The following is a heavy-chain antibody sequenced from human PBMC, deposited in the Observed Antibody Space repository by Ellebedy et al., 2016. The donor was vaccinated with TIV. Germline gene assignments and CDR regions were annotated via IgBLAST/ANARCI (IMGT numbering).Heavy chain of an antibody. D-gene: IGHD2-15*01. Sequence: MPSETLSLTCTVSGGSISPYYWSWIRQPPGKGLEWIGYIDYSGSTNYNPSLKSRITISVDTSKNQFSLKLSSVTAADTAVYYCARLAPSGGTWFDPWGQGTLVTVSS. J-gene: IGHJ5*02. V-gene: IGHV4-59*01. CDR1: GGSISPYY. CDR3: ARLAPSGGTWFDP. CDR2: IDYSGST.